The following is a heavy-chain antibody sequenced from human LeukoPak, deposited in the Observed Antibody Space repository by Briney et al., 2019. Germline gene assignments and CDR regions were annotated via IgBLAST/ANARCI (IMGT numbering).Heavy chain of an antibody. J-gene: IGHJ5*02. CDR1: GFTFGDYA. CDR3: TRDAANWFDP. D-gene: IGHD2-15*01. V-gene: IGHV3-49*04. Sequence: GGSLRLSCTASGFTFGDYAMSWVRQAPGRGLEWVGFTRSKAYGGTTEYAASVKGRFTISRDDSKSIAYLQMNSLKTEDTAGYYCTRDAANWFDPWGQGTLVTVSS. CDR2: TRSKAYGGTT.